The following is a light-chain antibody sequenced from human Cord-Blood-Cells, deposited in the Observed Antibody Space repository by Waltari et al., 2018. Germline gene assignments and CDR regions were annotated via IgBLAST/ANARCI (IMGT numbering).Light chain of an antibody. CDR1: QSVSSY. CDR3: QQRSNWPT. Sequence: TQSPATLSLSPGERATLSCRARQSVSSYLAWYQQKPGQAPRLLIYDASNRATGIPARFSGSGSGTDFTLTISSLEPEDFAVYYCQQRSNWPTFGQGTKVEIK. CDR2: DAS. V-gene: IGKV3-11*01. J-gene: IGKJ1*01.